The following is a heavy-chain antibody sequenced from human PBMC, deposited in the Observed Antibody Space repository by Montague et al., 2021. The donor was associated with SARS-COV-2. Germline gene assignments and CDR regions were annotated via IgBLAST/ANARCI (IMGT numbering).Heavy chain of an antibody. J-gene: IGHJ4*02. CDR2: INHSGST. V-gene: IGHV4-34*01. Sequence: SETLSLTCAVYGGSFSGYYWCWIRKPPGTGLEWIWEINHSGSTNYNPSLKSRVTISVDTSKNQFSLKLSSGTAADTAAYYCARALVRGGDFDYWGQGTLVTVSS. D-gene: IGHD3-10*01. CDR1: GGSFSGYY. CDR3: ARALVRGGDFDY.